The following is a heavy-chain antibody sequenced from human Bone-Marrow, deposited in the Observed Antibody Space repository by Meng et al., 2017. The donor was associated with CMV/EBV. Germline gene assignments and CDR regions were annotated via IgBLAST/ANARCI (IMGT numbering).Heavy chain of an antibody. J-gene: IGHJ4*02. D-gene: IGHD3-10*01. V-gene: IGHV1-18*01. CDR1: GYTFTTFD. Sequence: ASVKVSCKTSGYTFTTFDINWVRQAPGQGLEWMALISAYSGDTKYAQKFLGRVTLTPDTSTRTAYMEIRSLRSDDTAVYFCARGGGDDGLDFWGQGTLVTVSS. CDR3: ARGGGDDGLDF. CDR2: ISAYSGDT.